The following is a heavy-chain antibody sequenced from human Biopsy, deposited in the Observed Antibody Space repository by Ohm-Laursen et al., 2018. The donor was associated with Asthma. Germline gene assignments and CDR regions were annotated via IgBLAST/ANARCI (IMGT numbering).Heavy chain of an antibody. V-gene: IGHV3-33*06. Sequence: SLRLSCTASRFTFSSYGMHWVRQAPGKGLEWVAVIWYDGSNKYYADSVKGRFTISRDNSKNTLYLQMNSLRAEDTAVCYCAKESGSNYAFDIWGQGTMVTVSS. CDR2: IWYDGSNK. CDR3: AKESGSNYAFDI. CDR1: RFTFSSYG. J-gene: IGHJ3*02. D-gene: IGHD1-1*01.